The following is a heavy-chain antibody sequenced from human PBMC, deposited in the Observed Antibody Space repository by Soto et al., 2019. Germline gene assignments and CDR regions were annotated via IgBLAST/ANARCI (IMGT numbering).Heavy chain of an antibody. CDR3: ARVVPLTIFGSYYFDY. J-gene: IGHJ4*02. D-gene: IGHD3-3*01. CDR2: IYYSGST. Sequence: SETLSLTCTVSGGSISSYYWSWIRQPPGKGLEWIGYIYYSGSTNYNPSLKSRVTISVDTSKNQFSLKLSSVTAADTAVYYCARVVPLTIFGSYYFDYWGQGTLVTVSS. V-gene: IGHV4-59*01. CDR1: GGSISSYY.